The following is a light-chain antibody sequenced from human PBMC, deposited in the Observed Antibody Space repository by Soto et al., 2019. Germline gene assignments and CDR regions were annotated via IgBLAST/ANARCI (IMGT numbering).Light chain of an antibody. CDR1: SSDDGRFNF. Sequence: QSALTQPPSASGSPGQSVTISCTGKSSDDGRFNFVSWYQQHPGKAPKLLIYEVTKRPSGGPARFSGSKSGNAASLTVSGLQGEDEADYFCSSYTGSRDPYVFGTGAKVTVL. V-gene: IGLV2-8*01. CDR2: EVT. J-gene: IGLJ1*01. CDR3: SSYTGSRDPYV.